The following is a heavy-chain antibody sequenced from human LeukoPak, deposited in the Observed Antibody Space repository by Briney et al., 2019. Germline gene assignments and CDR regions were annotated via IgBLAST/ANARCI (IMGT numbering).Heavy chain of an antibody. CDR3: ARDLVSRSNY. V-gene: IGHV3-21*01. CDR1: GFTFSRYT. CDR2: ISSSGYYI. D-gene: IGHD6-6*01. Sequence: GGSLRLSCAASGFTFSRYTMNWVRQSPGRGLEWVSSISSSGYYIYYADSVKGRFTISRDNAKNSLYLQMNSLRAEDTAVYYCARDLVSRSNYWGQGTPVTVSS. J-gene: IGHJ4*02.